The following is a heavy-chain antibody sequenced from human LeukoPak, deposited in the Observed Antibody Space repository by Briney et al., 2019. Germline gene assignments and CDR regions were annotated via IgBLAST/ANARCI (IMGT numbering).Heavy chain of an antibody. CDR1: GFTSSQFA. CDR2: ISHDGRNT. Sequence: ETGGSLRLSCAASGFTSSQFAVHWVRQAPGKGLEWVADISHDGRNTYYADSVKGRFTISRDNSKNTLYLQMNSLRTEDTAVYYCARDSNSDFWSGYYTNYFDYWGQGTLVTVSS. CDR3: ARDSNSDFWSGYYTNYFDY. J-gene: IGHJ4*02. V-gene: IGHV3-30*04. D-gene: IGHD3-3*01.